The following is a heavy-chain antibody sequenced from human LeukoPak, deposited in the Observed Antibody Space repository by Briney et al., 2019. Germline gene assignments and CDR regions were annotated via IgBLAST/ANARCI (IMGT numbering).Heavy chain of an antibody. J-gene: IGHJ4*02. CDR2: IKQDGSEK. CDR1: GLTFSSYW. Sequence: GGTLRLSCAASGLTFSSYWMSWVRQVPGKGLEWVANIKQDGSEKYYVDSVKGRFTISRDNARNSLYLQMNSLRAEDKALYYCAGADNYDRDYWGQGTLVTVSS. CDR3: AGADNYDRDY. D-gene: IGHD3-22*01. V-gene: IGHV3-7*01.